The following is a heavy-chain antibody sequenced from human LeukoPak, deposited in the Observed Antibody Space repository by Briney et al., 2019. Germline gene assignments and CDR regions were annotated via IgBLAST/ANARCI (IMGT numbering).Heavy chain of an antibody. D-gene: IGHD2-2*01. J-gene: IGHJ3*02. CDR2: IYYSGST. CDR3: ARVQYGAFDI. Sequence: SETLSLTCTVSGGSISSSSYYWGWIRQPPGNGLEWIGSIYYSGSTYYNPSLKSRVTISVDTSKNQFSLKLSSVTAADTAVYYCARVQYGAFDIWGQGTMVTVSS. CDR1: GGSISSSSYY. V-gene: IGHV4-39*07.